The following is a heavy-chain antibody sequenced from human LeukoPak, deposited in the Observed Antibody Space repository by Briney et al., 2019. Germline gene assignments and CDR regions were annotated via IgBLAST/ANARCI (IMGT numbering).Heavy chain of an antibody. Sequence: GGSLRLSCAASGFTFSSYGMHWVRQAPGKGLEGVAVIWYDGSNQYYADSVKGRFTISRDNSKNTLYLQMNSLRAEDTAVYYCAKDESSRQQLVSLDYWGQGTLVTVSS. CDR2: IWYDGSNQ. V-gene: IGHV3-33*06. CDR3: AKDESSRQQLVSLDY. D-gene: IGHD6-13*01. J-gene: IGHJ4*02. CDR1: GFTFSSYG.